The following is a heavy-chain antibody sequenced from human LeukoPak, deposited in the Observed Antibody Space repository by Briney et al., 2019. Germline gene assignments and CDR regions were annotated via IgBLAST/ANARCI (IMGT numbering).Heavy chain of an antibody. CDR2: IYVTGT. CDR1: GGSIGTYY. Sequence: SETLSLTCTVSGGSIGTYYWSWIRQSPGKGLEWIGYIYVTGTRYNSYLQSRVTISVDRSRNQFFPKMSSVTAADTAVYYCARHIGGGIEDMDVWGKGTKVIVSS. D-gene: IGHD3-16*02. V-gene: IGHV4-59*08. CDR3: ARHIGGGIEDMDV. J-gene: IGHJ6*03.